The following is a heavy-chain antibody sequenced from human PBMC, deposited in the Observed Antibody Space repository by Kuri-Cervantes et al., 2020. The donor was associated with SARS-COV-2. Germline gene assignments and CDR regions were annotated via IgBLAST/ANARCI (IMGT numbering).Heavy chain of an antibody. CDR2: LSSSSSYI. Sequence: GGSLRLSCAASGFAISSYNMNWVRQAPGKGLEWVSSLSSSSSYIYYADSVKGRSTISRGDTKNSLYLQMNSLRAEDTAVYYCARGGTDFWSGYSEDLGYWGQGTLVTVSS. D-gene: IGHD3-3*01. J-gene: IGHJ4*02. CDR3: ARGGTDFWSGYSEDLGY. V-gene: IGHV3-21*01. CDR1: GFAISSYN.